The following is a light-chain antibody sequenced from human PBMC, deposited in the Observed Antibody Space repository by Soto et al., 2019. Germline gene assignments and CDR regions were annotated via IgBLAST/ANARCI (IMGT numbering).Light chain of an antibody. V-gene: IGKV3-11*01. CDR2: DAS. CDR3: QQSGT. CDR1: QSVRSY. Sequence: DIVLTQSPATLSLSPGERATLSCRASQSVRSYLGWYQQRPGQAPRLLIYDASNRATGIPARFSGSGSGTDLNLSISSIENEDFAVYLSQQSGTFGQGTRLEIK. J-gene: IGKJ5*01.